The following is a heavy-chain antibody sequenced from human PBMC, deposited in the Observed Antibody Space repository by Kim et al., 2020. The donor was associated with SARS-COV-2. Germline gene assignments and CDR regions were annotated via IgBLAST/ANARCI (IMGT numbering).Heavy chain of an antibody. V-gene: IGHV3-7*03. CDR2: IKEDGSEI. CDR1: GFNFRSYW. CDR3: ARFHVAFSPGPSDK. J-gene: IGHJ4*02. Sequence: GGSLRLSCIASGFNFRSYWMSWVRQAPGKGLEWLANIKEDGSEIHSVDSVRGRFAISRDNAKNSLYLQMTSLRAEDTAVYHCARFHVAFSPGPSDKWGPGTLVTVS.